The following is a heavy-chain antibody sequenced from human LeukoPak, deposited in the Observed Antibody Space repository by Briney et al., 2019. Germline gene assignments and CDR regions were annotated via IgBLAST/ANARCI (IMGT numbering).Heavy chain of an antibody. Sequence: GRSLRLSCAASGFTFDDYAMHWVRQAPGKGLEWVSGISWNSGSIGYADSVKDRFTISRDNAKNSLYLQMNSLRAEDMALYYCAKGDFFDYWGQGTLVTVSS. J-gene: IGHJ4*02. V-gene: IGHV3-9*03. CDR2: ISWNSGSI. CDR1: GFTFDDYA. D-gene: IGHD3-3*01. CDR3: AKGDFFDY.